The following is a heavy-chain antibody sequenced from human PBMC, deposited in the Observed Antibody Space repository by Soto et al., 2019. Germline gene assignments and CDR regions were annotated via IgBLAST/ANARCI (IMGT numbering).Heavy chain of an antibody. J-gene: IGHJ5*02. CDR2: IYPGDSDT. CDR3: ARHRENYDFWSGYPGYNWFDP. Sequence: PGESLKISCKGSGYSFTSYWIGWVRQMPGKGLEWMGIIYPGDSDTRYSPSFQGQVTISADKSISTAYLQWSSLKASDTAMYYCARHRENYDFWSGYPGYNWFDPWGQGTLVTAPQ. CDR1: GYSFTSYW. V-gene: IGHV5-51*01. D-gene: IGHD3-3*01.